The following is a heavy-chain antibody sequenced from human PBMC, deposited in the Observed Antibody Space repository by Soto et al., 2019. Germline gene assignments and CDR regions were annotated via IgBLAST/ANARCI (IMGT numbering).Heavy chain of an antibody. CDR3: GKDGTVAARNFDF. D-gene: IGHD6-6*01. V-gene: IGHV3-23*01. Sequence: AGGSLRLSCAASGFAFSNYAMNWVRQAPGKGLEWVSFISTSIDATYYEDSVKGRFTISRDDSKNTQYLQMNSLRAEDSAVYYFGKDGTVAARNFDFWGQGTQVTVSS. J-gene: IGHJ4*02. CDR1: GFAFSNYA. CDR2: ISTSIDAT.